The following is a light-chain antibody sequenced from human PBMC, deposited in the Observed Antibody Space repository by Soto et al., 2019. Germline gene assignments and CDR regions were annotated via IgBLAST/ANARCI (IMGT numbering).Light chain of an antibody. V-gene: IGLV2-23*01. CDR2: EGT. Sequence: QSALTQPASVSGSPGQSITISCTGTSSDVGRYNLVSWYQQHPAKAPKLMIYEGTKRPSGVSNRFSGSKFGNTASLTISGLQAEDEADYYCCSYEGYDTVIFGGGTKLTVL. J-gene: IGLJ2*01. CDR1: SSDVGRYNL. CDR3: CSYEGYDTVI.